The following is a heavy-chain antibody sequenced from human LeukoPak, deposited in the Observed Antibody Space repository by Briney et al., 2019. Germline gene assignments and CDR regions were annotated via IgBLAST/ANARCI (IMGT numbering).Heavy chain of an antibody. CDR2: ISAYNGDT. J-gene: IGHJ4*02. CDR1: GYTFTSYY. D-gene: IGHD2-2*03. Sequence: GASVKVSCKASGYTFTSYYMHWVRQAPGQGLEWMGWISAYNGDTNYAQKLQGRVTMTTDTSTSTAYMELRSLRSDDTAVYYCARAGYCSGASCLHYFDYWGQGTLVTVSS. V-gene: IGHV1-18*04. CDR3: ARAGYCSGASCLHYFDY.